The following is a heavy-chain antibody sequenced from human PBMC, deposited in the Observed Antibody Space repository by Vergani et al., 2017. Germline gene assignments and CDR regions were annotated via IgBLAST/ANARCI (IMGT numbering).Heavy chain of an antibody. D-gene: IGHD6-13*01. J-gene: IGHJ4*02. CDR2: IYPGDSDT. CDR1: GYSFTSYW. V-gene: IGHV5-51*01. CDR3: ARHAVAAAGFQRYSPPSPDY. Sequence: EVQLVQSGAEVKKPGESLRISCKGSGYSFTSYWIGWVRQMPGKGLGWMGIIYPGDSDTRYSPSFQGQVTISADKSISTAYLQWSSLKAADTAMYYCARHAVAAAGFQRYSPPSPDYWGQGTLVTVSS.